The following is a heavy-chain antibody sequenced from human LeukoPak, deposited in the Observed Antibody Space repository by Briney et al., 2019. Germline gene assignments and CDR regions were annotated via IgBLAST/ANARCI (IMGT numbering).Heavy chain of an antibody. CDR2: ISGYNGDT. CDR1: GFPFTHHG. J-gene: IGHJ4*02. CDR3: ARDPTNTSGRYAYFDY. D-gene: IGHD6-19*01. V-gene: IGHV1-18*01. Sequence: GASVSVSCKASGFPFTHHGITGVRQAPGQGLEWMGWISGYNGDTSYAQKFQDRVTLTTDTSTSTAYMELRSLRSDDTAVYYCARDPTNTSGRYAYFDYWGQGTLVTVSS.